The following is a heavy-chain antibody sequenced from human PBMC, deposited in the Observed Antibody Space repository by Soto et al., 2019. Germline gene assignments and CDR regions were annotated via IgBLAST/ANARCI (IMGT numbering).Heavy chain of an antibody. J-gene: IGHJ6*02. CDR3: AAELGFGKLSVV. Sequence: QVQVVQSGVEVRRPGSSVKVSCKASGDTFKNCVISWVRQAPGQGLEWMGGIIPLFGTTDFAQRFQGRLTITTDESTTTAYMERSRLRSEDTATYYCAAELGFGKLSVVWGQGTPVIVSS. CDR2: IIPLFGTT. CDR1: GDTFKNCV. D-gene: IGHD3-10*01. V-gene: IGHV1-69*01.